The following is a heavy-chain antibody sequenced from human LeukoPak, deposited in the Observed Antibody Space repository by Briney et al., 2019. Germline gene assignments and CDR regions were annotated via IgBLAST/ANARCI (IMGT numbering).Heavy chain of an antibody. V-gene: IGHV3-48*02. J-gene: IGHJ4*02. Sequence: PGDSLTLSCTPSGFTFRSYSMHWVRQAPGKGLEGVAYISSRSSAIKYADPVKGRFTISRDNAKNSLYLQMNSLRDKDTAVYYCARDLYYGFDYWGRGTLASVS. CDR3: ARDLYYGFDY. D-gene: IGHD1-26*01. CDR2: ISSRSSAI. CDR1: GFTFRSYS.